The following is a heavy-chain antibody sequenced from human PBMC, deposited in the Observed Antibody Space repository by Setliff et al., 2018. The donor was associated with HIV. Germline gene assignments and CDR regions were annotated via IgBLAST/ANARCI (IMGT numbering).Heavy chain of an antibody. J-gene: IGHJ5*02. CDR1: GGSFRGYY. CDR3: AIGHQIVNWFDP. D-gene: IGHD3-22*01. V-gene: IGHV4-34*01. Sequence: SETLSLTCAVYGGSFRGYYWSWIRQPPGKGLEWIGEMHHSGSTNYNQSLKSRVTISVDASTNQFSLKLSSVTAADTAVYYCAIGHQIVNWFDPWGQGTLVTVSS. CDR2: MHHSGST.